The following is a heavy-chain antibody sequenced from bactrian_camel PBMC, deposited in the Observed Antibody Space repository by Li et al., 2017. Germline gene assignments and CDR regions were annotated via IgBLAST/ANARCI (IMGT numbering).Heavy chain of an antibody. Sequence: VQLVESGGGLVQPGGSLRLSCAASGSTYSTYCMGWYRQGPGKERERVAILDSAGNTFYADSVRGRFTISQNNAKNTLYLQMNDLKPEDTAVYYCVADSIRPACGWYPVSPLDAWGQGTQVTVS. V-gene: IGHV3S53*01. D-gene: IGHD5*01. CDR2: LDSAGNT. CDR3: VADSIRPACGWYPVSPLDA. J-gene: IGHJ3*01. CDR1: GSTYSTYC.